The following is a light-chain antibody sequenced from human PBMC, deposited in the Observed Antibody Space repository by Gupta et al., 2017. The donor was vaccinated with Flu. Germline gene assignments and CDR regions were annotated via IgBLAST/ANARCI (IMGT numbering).Light chain of an antibody. CDR3: QKYNSAPSWT. J-gene: IGKJ1*01. V-gene: IGKV1-27*01. CDR1: QGISNY. CDR2: AAS. Sequence: DIQMTQSPSSLSASVGDRVTITCRASQGISNYLAWYQQKPGKVPKLLIYAASTWQSGVPSRFSGSGYGTDFTLTISSRQPEDVATYYCQKYNSAPSWTFGQGTKVEIK.